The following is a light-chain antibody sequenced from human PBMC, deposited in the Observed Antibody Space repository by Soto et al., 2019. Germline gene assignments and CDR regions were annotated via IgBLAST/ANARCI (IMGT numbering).Light chain of an antibody. CDR3: SSYAGSNTFV. CDR2: DVD. CDR1: SSDVGGYDS. V-gene: IGLV2-8*01. J-gene: IGLJ1*01. Sequence: QSFLTHPPSSSGSPGQSVTISCSGTSSDVGGYDSVSWYQHHPGKVPKLIIFDVDKWPSGVPDRFSGFKSGNTASLTVSGLRAEDEADYYCSSYAGSNTFVFGTGTKVTVL.